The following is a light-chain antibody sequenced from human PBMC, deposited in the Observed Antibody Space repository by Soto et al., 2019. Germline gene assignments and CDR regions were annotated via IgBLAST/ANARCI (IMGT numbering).Light chain of an antibody. CDR1: QSITGSH. CDR3: QQYYSIPLT. V-gene: IGKV3-20*01. Sequence: ENVLTQSPGTLSLSPGERATVSCRASQSITGSHLAWYQQTPGQAPRLLIYGASSRATGVPDRFSGSGSGTDFTLTISRLEPEDFEVYYCQQYYSIPLTLGGGTKVDI. J-gene: IGKJ4*01. CDR2: GAS.